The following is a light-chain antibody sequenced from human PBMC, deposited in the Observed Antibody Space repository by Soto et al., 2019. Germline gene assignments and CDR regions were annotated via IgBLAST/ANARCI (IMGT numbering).Light chain of an antibody. V-gene: IGLV2-14*01. J-gene: IGLJ2*01. CDR2: EVS. CDR1: SSDVGGYNY. Sequence: QSVLTQPASVSGSPGQSIPISCTGTSSDVGGYNYVSWYHQHPGKAPKLMIYEVSNRPSGVSNRFSGSKSGNTASLTISGLQAEDEADYYCSSYTSSSTVVFGGGTQLAVL. CDR3: SSYTSSSTVV.